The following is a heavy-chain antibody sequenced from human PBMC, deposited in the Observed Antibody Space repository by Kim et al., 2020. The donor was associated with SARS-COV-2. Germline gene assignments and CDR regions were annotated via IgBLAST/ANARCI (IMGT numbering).Heavy chain of an antibody. CDR2: IHHGGST. J-gene: IGHJ2*01. D-gene: IGHD3-10*01. Sequence: SETLSLTCAVYGESVSDYYWSWIRQSPGTGLEWIGEIHHGGSTNCNPSLESRVTMSLDTSKNQFSLKLSSVTAADTALYYCARWDCGGSAKLRLCYFDLWTGGTRVTVSS. V-gene: IGHV4-34*01. CDR1: GESVSDYY. CDR3: ARWDCGGSAKLRLCYFDL.